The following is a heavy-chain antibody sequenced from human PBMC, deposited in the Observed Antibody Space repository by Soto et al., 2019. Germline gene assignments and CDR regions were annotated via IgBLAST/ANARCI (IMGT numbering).Heavy chain of an antibody. Sequence: ASVKVSCKASGYTSTGYYMHWGGQAPGQGLQRMGWINPNSGGTNYAQKFQGRVTMTRDTSISTAYMELSRLRSDDTAVYYCAREDGYNNPLDYWGQGTLVTVSS. J-gene: IGHJ4*02. D-gene: IGHD4-4*01. CDR2: INPNSGGT. CDR3: AREDGYNNPLDY. CDR1: GYTSTGYY. V-gene: IGHV1-2*02.